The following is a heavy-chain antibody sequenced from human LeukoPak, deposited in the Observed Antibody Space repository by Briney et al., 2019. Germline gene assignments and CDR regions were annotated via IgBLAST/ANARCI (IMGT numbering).Heavy chain of an antibody. V-gene: IGHV4-59*01. CDR2: IYYSGTPT. J-gene: IGHJ4*02. Sequence: SETLSLTCTVSGVSISSDYWAWIWQTPGKGLEWIGYIYYSGTPTYYNPSLKSRVTISVDTSKNQFSLKLKSVMAADTAVYYCAKGYYFPDYWGQGTLVTVSS. CDR1: GVSISSDY. CDR3: AKGYYFPDY. D-gene: IGHD2/OR15-2a*01.